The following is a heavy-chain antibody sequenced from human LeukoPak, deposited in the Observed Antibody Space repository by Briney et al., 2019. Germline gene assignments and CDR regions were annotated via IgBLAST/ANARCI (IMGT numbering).Heavy chain of an antibody. D-gene: IGHD3-10*01. CDR1: GGTFSSYA. CDR3: ARDRGNSITMVRGVIPLDYYYYMDV. V-gene: IGHV1-69*05. CDR2: IIPIFGTA. J-gene: IGHJ6*03. Sequence: SVKVSCKASGGTFSSYAISWVRQAPGQGLGWMGGIIPIFGTANYAQKFQGRVTITTDESTSTAYMELSSLRSEDTAVYYCARDRGNSITMVRGVIPLDYYYYMDVWGKGTTVTVSS.